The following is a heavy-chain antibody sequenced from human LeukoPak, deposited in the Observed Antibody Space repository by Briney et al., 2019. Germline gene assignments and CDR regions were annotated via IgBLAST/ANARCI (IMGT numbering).Heavy chain of an antibody. CDR3: AREGGTIVGATLYYFDY. V-gene: IGHV4-34*01. CDR2: INHSGST. D-gene: IGHD1-26*01. Sequence: SETLSLTCAVYGGSFSGYYWSWVRQPPGKGLEWIGEINHSGSTNYNPSLKSRVTISVDTSKNQFSLKLSSVTAADTAVYYCAREGGTIVGATLYYFDYWGQGTLVTVSS. CDR1: GGSFSGYY. J-gene: IGHJ4*02.